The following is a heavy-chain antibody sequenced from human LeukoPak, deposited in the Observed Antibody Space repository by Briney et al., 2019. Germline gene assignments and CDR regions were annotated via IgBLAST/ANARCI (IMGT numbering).Heavy chain of an antibody. CDR1: GGSFSGYY. V-gene: IGHV4-34*01. D-gene: IGHD2-8*01. CDR2: INHSGST. Sequence: PSETLSLTCAVYGGSFSGYYWSWIRQPPGKGLEWIGEINHSGSTNYNPSLKSRVTISVDTSKNQFSLKLSSVTAADTAVYYCARLANGVCDWGRGTLVTVSS. CDR3: ARLANGVCD. J-gene: IGHJ4*02.